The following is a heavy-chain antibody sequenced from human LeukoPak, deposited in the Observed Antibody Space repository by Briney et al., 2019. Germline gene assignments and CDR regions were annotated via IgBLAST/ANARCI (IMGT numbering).Heavy chain of an antibody. V-gene: IGHV3-49*04. CDR2: IRSKAYGGTT. CDR3: ARSINYYGSGSYYYYGMDV. Sequence: GRSLRLSCTASGFTFGDYAMSWVRQAPGKGLEWVGFIRSKAYGGTTEYAASVKGRFTISRDDSKSIAYLQMNSLKTEDTAVYYCARSINYYGSGSYYYYGMDVWGQGTTVTVSS. CDR1: GFTFGDYA. J-gene: IGHJ6*02. D-gene: IGHD3-10*01.